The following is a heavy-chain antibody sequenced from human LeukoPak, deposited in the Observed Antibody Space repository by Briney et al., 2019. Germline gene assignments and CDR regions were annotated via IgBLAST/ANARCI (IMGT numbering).Heavy chain of an antibody. CDR3: ARQPIRYYYGMDV. CDR1: GGSFSGYY. J-gene: IGHJ6*02. CDR2: INHSGST. Sequence: SETLSLTCAVYGGSFSGYYWSWIRQPPGKGLEWIGEINHSGSTNYNPSLKSRVTISVDTSKNQFSLKLSSVTAADTAVYYCARQPIRYYYGMDVWGQGTTVTVSS. V-gene: IGHV4-34*01.